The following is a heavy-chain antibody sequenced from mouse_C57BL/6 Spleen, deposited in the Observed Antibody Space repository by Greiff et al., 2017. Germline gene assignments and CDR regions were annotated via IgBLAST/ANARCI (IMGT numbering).Heavy chain of an antibody. Sequence: EVQLVESGGGLVKPGGSLKLSCAASGFTFSDYGMHWVRQALEKGLEWVAYISSGSSTIYYADTVKGRFTISRDNAKNTMFLQMTSLRSEDTAMYSYSSSYCCSYYFDYWGQGTTLTVSS. D-gene: IGHD6-1*01. CDR2: ISSGSSTI. CDR3: SSSYCCSYYFDY. J-gene: IGHJ2*01. CDR1: GFTFSDYG. V-gene: IGHV5-17*01.